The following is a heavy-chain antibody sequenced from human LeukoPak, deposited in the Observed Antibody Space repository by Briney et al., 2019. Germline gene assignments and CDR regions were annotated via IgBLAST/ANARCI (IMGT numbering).Heavy chain of an antibody. D-gene: IGHD1-26*01. CDR1: GYTFTSYY. Sequence: ASVKVSCKASGYTFTSYYMHWVRQAPGQGLGWMGIINPSGGSTSYAQKFQGRVTMTRDTSTSTVYMELSSLRSEDTAVYYCARDGPIVGATTCLGYWGQGTLVTVSS. CDR3: ARDGPIVGATTCLGY. V-gene: IGHV1-46*01. CDR2: INPSGGST. J-gene: IGHJ4*02.